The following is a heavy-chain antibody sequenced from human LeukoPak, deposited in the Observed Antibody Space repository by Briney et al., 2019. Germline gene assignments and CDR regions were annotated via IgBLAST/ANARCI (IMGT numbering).Heavy chain of an antibody. D-gene: IGHD2-15*01. CDR2: ISYDGSNK. Sequence: GGSLRLSCAASGFTFSSYSMNWVRQAPGKGLEWVAVISYDGSNKYYADSVKGRFTISRDNSKNTLYLQMNSLRAEDTAVYYCAKDLGYCSGGSCYNFDYWGQGTLVTVSS. CDR3: AKDLGYCSGGSCYNFDY. V-gene: IGHV3-30*18. J-gene: IGHJ4*02. CDR1: GFTFSSYS.